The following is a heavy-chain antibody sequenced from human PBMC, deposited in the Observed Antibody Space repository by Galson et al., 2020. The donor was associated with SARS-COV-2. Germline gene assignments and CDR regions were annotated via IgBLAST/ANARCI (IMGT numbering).Heavy chain of an antibody. CDR1: GYTLTELS. D-gene: IGHD5-12*01. V-gene: IGHV1-24*01. CDR2: FYPEDGET. Sequence: ASVKVSCKVSGYTLTELSMHWVRQAPGKGLEWMGGFYPEDGETIYAQKFQGRVTMTEDTSTDTAYMELSSLRSEDTAVYYCATSRPYGDGYKSGLWFDPWGQGTLVTVSS. J-gene: IGHJ5*02. CDR3: ATSRPYGDGYKSGLWFDP.